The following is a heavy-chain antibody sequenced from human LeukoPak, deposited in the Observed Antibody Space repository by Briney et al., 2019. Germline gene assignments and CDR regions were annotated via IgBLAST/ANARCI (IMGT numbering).Heavy chain of an antibody. CDR3: ARAYGDYVDYYFDY. J-gene: IGHJ4*02. CDR1: GGSISSYY. CDR2: IYYSGST. D-gene: IGHD4-17*01. Sequence: SETLSLTCTVSGGSISSYYWSWIRQPPGKGLEWIGYIYYSGSTNYNPSLKSRVTISVDTSKNQFSLKLSSVTAADTAVYYCARAYGDYVDYYFDYWGQGTLVTVSS. V-gene: IGHV4-59*01.